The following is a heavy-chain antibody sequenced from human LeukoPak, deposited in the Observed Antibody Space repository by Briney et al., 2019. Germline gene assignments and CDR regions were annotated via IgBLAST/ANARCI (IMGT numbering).Heavy chain of an antibody. J-gene: IGHJ3*02. Sequence: PSETLSLTCTVSGGSISSYYWSWIRQPPGKGLEWIGYIYYSGSTNYNPSLKSRVTISVDTSKNQFSLKLSSVTAADTAVYYCARVWDAITTTAFDIWGQGTMVTVSS. CDR1: GGSISSYY. V-gene: IGHV4-59*01. D-gene: IGHD4-11*01. CDR3: ARVWDAITTTAFDI. CDR2: IYYSGST.